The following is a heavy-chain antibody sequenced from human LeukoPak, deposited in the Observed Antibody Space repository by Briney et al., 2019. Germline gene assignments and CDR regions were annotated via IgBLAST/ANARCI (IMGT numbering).Heavy chain of an antibody. CDR1: GFTFSSNA. V-gene: IGHV3-64D*06. CDR2: ISGNGGST. Sequence: GGSLRLSCSASGFTFSSNALHWVRQAPGKGLEYVSGISGNGGSTYHADSVKGRFTISRDNSKNTLYLQMSSLRAEDAAVYYCVKDHFMGYGSGSYSDYWGQGTLVTVSS. J-gene: IGHJ4*02. D-gene: IGHD3-10*01. CDR3: VKDHFMGYGSGSYSDY.